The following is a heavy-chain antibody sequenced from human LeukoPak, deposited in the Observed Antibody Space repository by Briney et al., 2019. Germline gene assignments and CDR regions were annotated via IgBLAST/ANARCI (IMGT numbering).Heavy chain of an antibody. CDR3: AGGLLGCGGGSCYPTDY. Sequence: GRSLRLSCAASGFTFSSYGMHWVRQAPGKGLEWVAVISYDGSNKYYADSVKGRFAISRDNPKNTLYLQMNSLRAEDTAVYFCAGGLLGCGGGSCYPTDYWGQGTLVTVSS. D-gene: IGHD2-15*01. CDR2: ISYDGSNK. CDR1: GFTFSSYG. V-gene: IGHV3-30*03. J-gene: IGHJ4*02.